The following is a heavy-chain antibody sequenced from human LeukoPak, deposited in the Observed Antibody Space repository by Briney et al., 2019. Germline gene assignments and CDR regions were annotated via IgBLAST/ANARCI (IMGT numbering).Heavy chain of an antibody. CDR3: ARGPSDFWSGYFFDY. CDR1: GGSFSVYY. V-gene: IGHV4-34*01. Sequence: KPSETLSLTCAVYGGSFSVYYWSWIRQPPGKGLEWIGEINHSGSTNYNPSLKSRVTISVDTSKNQFSLKLSSVTAADTAVYHCARGPSDFWSGYFFDYWGQGTLVTVSS. D-gene: IGHD3-3*01. J-gene: IGHJ4*02. CDR2: INHSGST.